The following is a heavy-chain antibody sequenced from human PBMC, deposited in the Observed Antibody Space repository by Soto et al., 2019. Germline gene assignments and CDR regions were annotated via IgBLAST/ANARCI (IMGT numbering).Heavy chain of an antibody. CDR2: ISGSGGST. V-gene: IGHV3-23*01. Sequence: PVGSLRLSCAASGFTFSSYAMSWVRQAPGKGLEWVSAISGSGGSTYYADSVKGRFTISRDNSKNTLYLQMNSLRAEDTAVYYCAKDGRYYDWFDPWGQGTLVTVSS. CDR3: AKDGRYYDWFDP. J-gene: IGHJ5*02. D-gene: IGHD3-9*01. CDR1: GFTFSSYA.